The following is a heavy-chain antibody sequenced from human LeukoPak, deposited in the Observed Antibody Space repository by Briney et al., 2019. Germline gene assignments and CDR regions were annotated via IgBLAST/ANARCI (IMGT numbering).Heavy chain of an antibody. J-gene: IGHJ6*03. D-gene: IGHD3-22*01. Sequence: SETLSLTCAVYGGSFSGYYWSWIRQPPGKGLEWIGEINHSGSTNYNPSLKSRVTISVDTSENQFSLKLSSVTAADTAVYYCARNTYYYDSSGYYTAGYMDVWGKGTTVTISS. V-gene: IGHV4-34*01. CDR3: ARNTYYYDSSGYYTAGYMDV. CDR2: INHSGST. CDR1: GGSFSGYY.